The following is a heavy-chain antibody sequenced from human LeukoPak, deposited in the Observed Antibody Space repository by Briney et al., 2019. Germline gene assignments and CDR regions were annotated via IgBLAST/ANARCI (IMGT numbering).Heavy chain of an antibody. Sequence: SGTLSLTCAVSGGSISSRNWWSWVRQPPGKGLEWIGEINHSGNTNYNPSLKSRVTISVNTSKNQFSLKLSSVTAADTAVYYCARFTSYYYDSSGYPNWFDPWGQGTLVTVSS. CDR1: GGSISSRNW. CDR3: ARFTSYYYDSSGYPNWFDP. D-gene: IGHD3-22*01. V-gene: IGHV4-4*02. CDR2: INHSGNT. J-gene: IGHJ5*02.